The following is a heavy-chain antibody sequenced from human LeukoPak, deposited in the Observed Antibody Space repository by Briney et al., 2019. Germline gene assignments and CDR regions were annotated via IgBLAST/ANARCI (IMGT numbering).Heavy chain of an antibody. J-gene: IGHJ4*02. CDR3: AKDLGVWHPSDY. Sequence: GGSLRLSCAASGFTFSSYSMNWVRQAPGKGLEWVSSISSSSSYIYYADSVKGRFTISRDNSKNTLYLQMNSLRAEDTAVYYCAKDLGVWHPSDYWGQGTLVTVSS. CDR1: GFTFSSYS. D-gene: IGHD3-3*01. V-gene: IGHV3-21*04. CDR2: ISSSSSYI.